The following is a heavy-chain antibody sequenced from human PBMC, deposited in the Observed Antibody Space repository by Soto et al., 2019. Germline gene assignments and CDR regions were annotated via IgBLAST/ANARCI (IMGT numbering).Heavy chain of an antibody. CDR3: VRMNLDYRKDFDY. Sequence: EVQLVESGGDLVQPGGSLRLSCAASGFTFNTYAMNWVRQAPGKGLEWISYISSSSSTIYYADSVKGRFTISRDNAKNSLYLQMNSLRDEDTAVYYCVRMNLDYRKDFDYWGQGTLVTVSS. J-gene: IGHJ4*02. CDR1: GFTFNTYA. D-gene: IGHD1-26*01. V-gene: IGHV3-48*02. CDR2: ISSSSSTI.